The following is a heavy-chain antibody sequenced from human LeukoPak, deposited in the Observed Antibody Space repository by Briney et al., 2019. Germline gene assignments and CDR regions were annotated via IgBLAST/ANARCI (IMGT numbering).Heavy chain of an antibody. CDR2: ISYGVSNK. Sequence: GGSLRLSCAASGFTFSSYAMHWVRQAPGKGLEWVTVISYGVSNKYYADSVKGRFTISRDNSNNTLYLQMNSLRPEDTAVYYCARRPAQYFDSWGQGTLVTVSS. CDR1: GFTFSSYA. CDR3: ARRPAQYFDS. J-gene: IGHJ4*02. V-gene: IGHV3-30-3*01.